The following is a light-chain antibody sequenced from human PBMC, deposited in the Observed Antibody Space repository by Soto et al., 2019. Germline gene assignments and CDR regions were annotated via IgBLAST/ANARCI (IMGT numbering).Light chain of an antibody. V-gene: IGLV2-14*01. CDR1: SSDVGGYNY. CDR2: EVS. CDR3: SSYTSSSRV. J-gene: IGLJ3*02. Sequence: QSALTQPASVSGSPGQSFTISCTGTSSDVGGYNYVSWYQQHPGKAPKLLIYEVSNRPSGVSNRFSGSKSGNTASLTISGLQAEYEADYYCSSYTSSSRVFGGGTKLTVL.